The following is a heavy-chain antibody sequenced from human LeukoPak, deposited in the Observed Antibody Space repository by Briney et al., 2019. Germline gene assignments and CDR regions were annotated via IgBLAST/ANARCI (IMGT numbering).Heavy chain of an antibody. D-gene: IGHD3-22*01. V-gene: IGHV4-34*01. CDR3: ARGGDNYYYSSGYLNDDAFDI. J-gene: IGHJ3*02. Sequence: PLEALSLTCAVYGGSFSGYYWSCIRQPPGKGLEWIGEINHSGSTNYNPSLKSRVTISVDTSKNQFSLKLSSVTAADTAVYYCARGGDNYYYSSGYLNDDAFDIWGQGTMVTVSS. CDR2: INHSGST. CDR1: GGSFSGYY.